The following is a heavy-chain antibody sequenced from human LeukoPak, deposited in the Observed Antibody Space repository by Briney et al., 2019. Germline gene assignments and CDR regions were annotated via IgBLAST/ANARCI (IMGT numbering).Heavy chain of an antibody. CDR1: GFTFTDYY. J-gene: IGHJ4*02. CDR3: TSDPRRLDY. V-gene: IGHV3-11*05. CDR2: ISGNSADI. Sequence: PGGSLRLSCVVSGFTFTDYYMTWVRQAPGKGLEWLSYISGNSADINYLDSVKGRFTISRDNAKNSPYLQMNSLRVEDTAVYYCTSDPRRLDYLGQGTLVTVSS.